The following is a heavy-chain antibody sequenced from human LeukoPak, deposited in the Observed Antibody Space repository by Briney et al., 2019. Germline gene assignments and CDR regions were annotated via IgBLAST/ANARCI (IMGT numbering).Heavy chain of an antibody. J-gene: IGHJ4*02. D-gene: IGHD2/OR15-2a*01. CDR2: IDSNTGGT. Sequence: ASVKDSCKASGYSFIDLYIHWVRQAPGQELECVGWIDSNTGGTSYTRKFQGRVTMTRDTYISTVYMELTSLTYDDTAVFYCARDFYGTYDYLGQGTLVTVSS. CDR3: ARDFYGTYDY. V-gene: IGHV1-2*02. CDR1: GYSFIDLY.